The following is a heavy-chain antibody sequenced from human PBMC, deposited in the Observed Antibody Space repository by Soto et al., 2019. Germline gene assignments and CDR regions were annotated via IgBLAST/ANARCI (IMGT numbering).Heavy chain of an antibody. CDR3: ARQGFGELHGLVDV. J-gene: IGHJ6*02. D-gene: IGHD3-10*01. V-gene: IGHV4-59*08. CDR2: MGYNGFT. CDR1: GGPRSNYY. Sequence: QVQLQESGPGLVKPSETLSLTCTISGGPRSNYYCSWFRQPRGQGLEWIGYMGYNGFTRYNPSLRSRVAISLDTANNQFSLNLSSVTAADTALYYCARQGFGELHGLVDVWGQGITVTVSS.